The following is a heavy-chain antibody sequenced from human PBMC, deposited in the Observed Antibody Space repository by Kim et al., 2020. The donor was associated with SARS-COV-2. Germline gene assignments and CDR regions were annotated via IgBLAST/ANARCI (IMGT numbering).Heavy chain of an antibody. Sequence: SETLSLTCTVSGGSISSYYLSWSRLLSVNGLVWSGYIYYSRSTNYNPSLMSRVSISVDTSKNQFSLKQISVTAADTAVYYCVRGFDYWGQGTLVTVSS. V-gene: IGHV4-59*08. CDR1: GGSISSYY. CDR3: VRGFDY. J-gene: IGHJ4*02. CDR2: IYYSRST.